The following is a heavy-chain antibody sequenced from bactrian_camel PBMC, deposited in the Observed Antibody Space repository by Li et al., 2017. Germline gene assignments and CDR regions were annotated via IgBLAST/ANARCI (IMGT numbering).Heavy chain of an antibody. CDR2: IDSACST. Sequence: VQLVESGGGSVQAGGSLRLSCAAPRYIYSSNCMGWFRQAPGKEREGVGVIDSACSTKYVDSVKGRFTISKDNAKNTLTLQMNNLKPEDSAMYYCAAAHWRSWYGGSCQPVGADFRYWGQGTQVTVS. V-gene: IGHV3S53*01. CDR1: RYIYSSNC. CDR3: AAAHWRSWYGGSCQPVGADFRY. J-gene: IGHJ6*01. D-gene: IGHD1*01.